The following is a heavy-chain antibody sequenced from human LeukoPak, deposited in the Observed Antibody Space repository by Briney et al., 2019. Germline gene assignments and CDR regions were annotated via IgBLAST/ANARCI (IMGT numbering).Heavy chain of an antibody. CDR3: AMTTLLLWFGGGAFDI. J-gene: IGHJ3*02. Sequence: SETLSLTCAVSGGSISSSNWWSWVRQPPGKGLEWIGEINHSGSTNYNPSLKSRVTISVDTSKNQFSLKLSSVTAADTAVYYCAMTTLLLWFGGGAFDIWGQGTMVTVSS. CDR2: INHSGST. D-gene: IGHD3-10*01. CDR1: GGSISSSNW. V-gene: IGHV4-4*02.